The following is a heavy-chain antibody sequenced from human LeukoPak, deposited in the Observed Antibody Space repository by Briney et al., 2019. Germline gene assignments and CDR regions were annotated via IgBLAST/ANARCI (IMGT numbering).Heavy chain of an antibody. D-gene: IGHD3-9*01. CDR2: IKQDGGEK. CDR3: ARGKLLRYFDWLSYGMDV. Sequence: PGGSLRHSCAASGFTFSSYWMSWVRQAPGKGLEWVANIKQDGGEKYYVDSVKGRFTISRDNAKNSLYLQMNSLRAEDTAVYYCARGKLLRYFDWLSYGMDVWGKGTTVTVSS. V-gene: IGHV3-7*03. J-gene: IGHJ6*04. CDR1: GFTFSSYW.